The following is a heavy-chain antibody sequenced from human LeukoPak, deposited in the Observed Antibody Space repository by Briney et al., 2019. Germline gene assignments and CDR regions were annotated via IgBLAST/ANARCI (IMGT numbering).Heavy chain of an antibody. CDR1: GLTLSDYS. V-gene: IGHV3-21*01. Sequence: KPGGSVRLSCAASGLTLSDYSQNWVRQAPGKGLEWVSSISRSSRHVYYAGSVKGRFTISRENAKNSLYLQMNSLRAWDMATYFCMGDLMGSGSTTPYLHQWGEGTRLTVSS. D-gene: IGHD2-8*01. CDR2: ISRSSRHV. J-gene: IGHJ1*01. CDR3: MGDLMGSGSTTPYLHQ.